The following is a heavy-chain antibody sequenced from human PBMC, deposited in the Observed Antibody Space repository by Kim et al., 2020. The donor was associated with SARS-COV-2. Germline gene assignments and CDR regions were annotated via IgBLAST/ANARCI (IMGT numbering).Heavy chain of an antibody. J-gene: IGHJ4*02. Sequence: SETLSLTCTVSGGSISSSSYYWGWIRQPPGKGLEWIGSIYYSGSTYYNPSLKSRVTISADTSKNQFSLKLSSVTAADTAVYYCARHSIQLWYFDYWGQGTLVTVSS. CDR2: IYYSGST. D-gene: IGHD5-18*01. CDR3: ARHSIQLWYFDY. V-gene: IGHV4-39*01. CDR1: GGSISSSSYY.